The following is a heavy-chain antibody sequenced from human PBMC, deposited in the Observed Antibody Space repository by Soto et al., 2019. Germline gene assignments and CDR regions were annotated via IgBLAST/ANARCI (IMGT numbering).Heavy chain of an antibody. D-gene: IGHD6-19*01. CDR3: ARDSSGWYKFDY. Sequence: LRLSCVASGFTFSDYAMDWVRQAPGKGLEWVTVISRDGTNKYYADPVKGRFTISRDNSKNTLYLQMNSLTVEDTALYYCARDSSGWYKFDYWGQGTVVTVSS. CDR1: GFTFSDYA. V-gene: IGHV3-30-3*01. J-gene: IGHJ4*02. CDR2: ISRDGTNK.